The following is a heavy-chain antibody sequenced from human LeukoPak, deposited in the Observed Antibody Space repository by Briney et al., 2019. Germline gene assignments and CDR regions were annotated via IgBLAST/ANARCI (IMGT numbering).Heavy chain of an antibody. J-gene: IGHJ4*02. CDR1: GGSISSYY. D-gene: IGHD3-10*01. Sequence: SETLSLTCTVSGGSISSYYWSWIQQPPGKGLEWIGYIYYSGSTNYNPSLKSRVTISVDTSKNQFSLKLSSVTAADTAVYYCARWGYGSGSYYPPYFDYWGQGTLVTVSS. CDR2: IYYSGST. CDR3: ARWGYGSGSYYPPYFDY. V-gene: IGHV4-59*01.